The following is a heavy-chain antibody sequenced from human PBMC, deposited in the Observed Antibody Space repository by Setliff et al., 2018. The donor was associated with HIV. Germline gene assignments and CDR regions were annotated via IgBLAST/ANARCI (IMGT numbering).Heavy chain of an antibody. Sequence: PSETLSLTCTVSGGSISSSNYYWGWIRQPPGKGLEWIGSIYFSGSATHNPTLKSPVSISVDTSKNQFYLTLSSVTAADTAVYYCARGRVFCDGDSCYHFDYWGQGILVTVSS. D-gene: IGHD2-21*02. CDR1: GGSISSSNYY. CDR2: IYFSGSA. V-gene: IGHV4-39*07. CDR3: ARGRVFCDGDSCYHFDY. J-gene: IGHJ4*02.